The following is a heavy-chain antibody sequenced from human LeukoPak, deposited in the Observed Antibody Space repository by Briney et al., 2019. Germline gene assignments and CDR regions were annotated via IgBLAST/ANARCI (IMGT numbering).Heavy chain of an antibody. CDR3: ARGGAALIAAAGLDLDP. J-gene: IGHJ5*02. CDR2: MNPNSGNT. V-gene: IGHV1-8*01. CDR1: GYTFTSYD. Sequence: VASVKVSCTASGYTFTSYDINWVRQATGQGLEWMGWMNPNSGNTGYAQKFQGRVTMTRNTSISTAYMELSSLRSEDTAVYYCARGGAALIAAAGLDLDPRGQGTLVTVSS. D-gene: IGHD6-13*01.